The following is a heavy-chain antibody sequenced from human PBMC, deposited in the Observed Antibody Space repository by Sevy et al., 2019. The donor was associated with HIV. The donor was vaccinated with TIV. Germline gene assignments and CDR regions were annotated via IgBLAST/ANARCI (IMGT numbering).Heavy chain of an antibody. J-gene: IGHJ5*02. CDR1: GFTFSSYG. Sequence: GGSLRLSCAASGFTFSSYGMHWVRQAPGKGLEWVAVIWYDGSNKYYADSVKGRFTISRDNSKNTLYLQMNSLRAEDTAVYYCARTPGSGWYVGNWFDPWGQGTLVTVSS. CDR3: ARTPGSGWYVGNWFDP. V-gene: IGHV3-33*01. CDR2: IWYDGSNK. D-gene: IGHD6-19*01.